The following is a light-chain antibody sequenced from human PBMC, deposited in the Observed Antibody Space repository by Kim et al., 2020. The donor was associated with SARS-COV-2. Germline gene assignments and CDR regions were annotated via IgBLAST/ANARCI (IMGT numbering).Light chain of an antibody. CDR2: EDD. CDR1: SGSIDYNY. Sequence: GKTITISCTRSSGSIDYNYVQWYQQRPGGVPIIVIYEDDQRPSGVSDRFSGSIDNSSNSASLTISGLKTEDEADYYCQSYNRSNVVFGGGTKVTVL. J-gene: IGLJ2*01. CDR3: QSYNRSNVV. V-gene: IGLV6-57*03.